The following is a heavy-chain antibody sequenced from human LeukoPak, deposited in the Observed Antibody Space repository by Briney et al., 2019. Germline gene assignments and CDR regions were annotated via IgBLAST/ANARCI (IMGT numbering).Heavy chain of an antibody. CDR2: FDPEDGET. CDR1: GYTLTELS. Sequence: ASVKVSCKVSGYTLTELSMHWVRQAPGKGLEWMGGFDPEDGETIYAQKFQGRVTMTEDTSTDTAYMELSSLRSEDTAVYYCATGTTVTTGGAFDIWGQGTMVTASS. D-gene: IGHD4-17*01. J-gene: IGHJ3*02. CDR3: ATGTTVTTGGAFDI. V-gene: IGHV1-24*01.